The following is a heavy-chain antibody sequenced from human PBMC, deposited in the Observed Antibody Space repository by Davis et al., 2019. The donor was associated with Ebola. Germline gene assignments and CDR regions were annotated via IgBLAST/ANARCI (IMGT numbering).Heavy chain of an antibody. Sequence: MPSETLSLTCTVSGGSISSYYWTWIRQPPGKGLEWMGHLFYGGSPNYNHSLKSRVTISLDTSKNQLSLRLISVTAADTAVYYCARLSPLGLRLGETYNWFDPWGPGTLVTVSS. V-gene: IGHV4-59*01. CDR1: GGSISSYY. CDR2: LFYGGSP. CDR3: ARLSPLGLRLGETYNWFDP. J-gene: IGHJ5*02. D-gene: IGHD3-16*01.